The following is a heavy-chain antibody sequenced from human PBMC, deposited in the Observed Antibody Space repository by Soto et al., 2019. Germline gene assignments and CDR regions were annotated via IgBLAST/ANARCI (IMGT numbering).Heavy chain of an antibody. D-gene: IGHD6-13*01. V-gene: IGHV3-7*03. CDR2: IQQDGGEK. J-gene: IGHJ5*02. CDR1: EFIFSTYW. Sequence: GGSLRLSCVASEFIFSTYWMSWVRQAPGKGLEWVANIQQDGGEKYYVDSVKGRFTISRDNAKNSLYLQMNSLRAEDTAVYYCVRVRMVYSSTWCFDPWGQGTLVTVSS. CDR3: VRVRMVYSSTWCFDP.